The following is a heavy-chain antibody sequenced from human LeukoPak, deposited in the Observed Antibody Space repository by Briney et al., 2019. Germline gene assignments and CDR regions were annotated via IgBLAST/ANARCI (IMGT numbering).Heavy chain of an antibody. CDR2: IMPIFGTA. J-gene: IGHJ5*02. Sequence: SVKVSCKASGGTFSSYAISWVRQAPGQGLEWVGGIMPIFGTANYAQKFQGRVTMTRNTSISTAYVELSSLTSEGTAVYYCAGLVAIRTKGVFDPWGQGTLVTVSS. CDR3: AGLVAIRTKGVFDP. D-gene: IGHD2-8*02. V-gene: IGHV1-69*05. CDR1: GGTFSSYA.